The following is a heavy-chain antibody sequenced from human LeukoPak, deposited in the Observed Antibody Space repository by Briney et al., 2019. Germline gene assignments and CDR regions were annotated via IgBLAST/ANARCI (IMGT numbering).Heavy chain of an antibody. D-gene: IGHD1-26*01. Sequence: GGSLRLSCAASGFIFSNYGMHWVRQAPGKGLEWVAVISYDGGNKYYADSVKGRFTISRDNSKNTLYLQMNSLRTEDTAVYYCAKVRSYRRVGATLDWGQGTLVTVSS. J-gene: IGHJ4*02. CDR3: AKVRSYRRVGATLD. CDR2: ISYDGGNK. CDR1: GFIFSNYG. V-gene: IGHV3-30*18.